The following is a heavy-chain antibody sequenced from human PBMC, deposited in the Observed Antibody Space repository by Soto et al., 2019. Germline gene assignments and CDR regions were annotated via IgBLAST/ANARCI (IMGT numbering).Heavy chain of an antibody. CDR3: AGSYQPHDAFDI. CDR1: GGSISSGDYY. D-gene: IGHD3-16*02. Sequence: SETLSLTCTVSGGSISSGDYYWSWIRQPPGKGLEWIGYIYYSGSTYYNPSLKSRVTISVDTSKNQFSLRLSSVTAADTAVYYCAGSYQPHDAFDIWGQGTMVTVSS. CDR2: IYYSGST. J-gene: IGHJ3*02. V-gene: IGHV4-30-4*01.